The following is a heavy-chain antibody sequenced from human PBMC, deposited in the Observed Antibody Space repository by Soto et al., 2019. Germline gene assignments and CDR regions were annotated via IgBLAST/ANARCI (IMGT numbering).Heavy chain of an antibody. D-gene: IGHD2-15*01. CDR1: RFTLSDYG. CDR2: ICYDGSNK. J-gene: IGHJ4*02. V-gene: IGHV3-30*02. Sequence: XGSLRLSFAASRFTLSDYGMDWVRQAPGKGLEWVASICYDGSNKYYTDSVKGRFTISRDNSRNTLFLQMTGLSSEDTALYYCVRGAGGGGTSVSSDWGQGALVTVSS. CDR3: VRGAGGGGTSVSSD.